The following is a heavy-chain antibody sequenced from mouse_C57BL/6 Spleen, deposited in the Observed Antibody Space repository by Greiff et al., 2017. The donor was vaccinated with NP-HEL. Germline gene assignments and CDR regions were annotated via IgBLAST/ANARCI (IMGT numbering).Heavy chain of an antibody. CDR3: ARLSLDWYFEV. V-gene: IGHV1-78*01. CDR2: IYPRDGST. J-gene: IGHJ1*03. CDR1: GYTFTDHT. Sequence: VKLQESDAELVKPGASVKISCKVSGYTFTDHTIHWMKQRPEQGLEWIGYIYPRDGSTKYNEKSKGKATLTADKSSSTAYMQLNSLTSEDSAVYFCARLSLDWYFEVWGTGTTVTVAS.